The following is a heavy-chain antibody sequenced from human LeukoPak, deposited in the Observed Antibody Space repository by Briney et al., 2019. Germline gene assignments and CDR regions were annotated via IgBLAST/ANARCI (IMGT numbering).Heavy chain of an antibody. CDR1: GFTSSSYE. Sequence: GGSLRLSCAASGFTSSSYEMNWVRQAPGKGLEWVSYISSSGSTIYYADSVKGRFTISRDNAKNSLYLQMNSLRAEDTAVYYCARDGSRVLAVALDYWGQGTLVTVSS. V-gene: IGHV3-48*03. J-gene: IGHJ4*02. CDR3: ARDGSRVLAVALDY. CDR2: ISSSGSTI. D-gene: IGHD6-19*01.